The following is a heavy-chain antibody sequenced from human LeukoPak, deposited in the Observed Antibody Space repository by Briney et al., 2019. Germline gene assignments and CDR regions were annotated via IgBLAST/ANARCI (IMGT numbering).Heavy chain of an antibody. V-gene: IGHV3-48*01. J-gene: IGHJ4*02. CDR1: GFTFSSYS. CDR3: AKGSAFDY. Sequence: GGSLRLSCAASGFTFSSYSMNWVRQAPGKGLEWVSYISSSSSTIYYADSVKGRFTISRDNSKNTLYLQMNSLRAEDTAVYYCAKGSAFDYWGQGTLVTVSS. CDR2: ISSSSSTI. D-gene: IGHD3-10*01.